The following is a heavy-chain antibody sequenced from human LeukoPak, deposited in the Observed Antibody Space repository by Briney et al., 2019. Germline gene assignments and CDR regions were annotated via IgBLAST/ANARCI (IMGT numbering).Heavy chain of an antibody. CDR2: IYYSGST. D-gene: IGHD3-10*01. CDR1: GGSISSYY. J-gene: IGHJ6*03. V-gene: IGHV4-59*01. Sequence: PSETLSLTCTVSGGSISSYYWSWIRQPPGKGLEWIGYIYYSGSTNYNPSLKSRVTISVDTSKNQFSLKLSSVTAADTAVYYCARGAYGSGSYYMSYYYYYMDVWGKGTMVTVSS. CDR3: ARGAYGSGSYYMSYYYYYMDV.